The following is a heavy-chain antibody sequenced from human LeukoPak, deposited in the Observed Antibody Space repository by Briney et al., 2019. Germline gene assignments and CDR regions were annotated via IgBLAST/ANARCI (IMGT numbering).Heavy chain of an antibody. D-gene: IGHD3-10*01. J-gene: IGHJ3*02. CDR3: ARESRFGVVEPNTDAFDI. V-gene: IGHV4-39*07. CDR1: GGSISSSSYY. CDR2: IYYSGST. Sequence: SETLSLTCTVSGGSISSSSYYWGWIRQPPGKGLEWIGSIYYSGSTYYNPSLKSRVTISVDTSKNQFSLKLSSVTAADTAVYYCARESRFGVVEPNTDAFDIWGQGTMVTVSS.